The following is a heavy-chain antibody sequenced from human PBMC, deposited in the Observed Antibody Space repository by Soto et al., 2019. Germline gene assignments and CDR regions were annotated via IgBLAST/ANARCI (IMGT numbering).Heavy chain of an antibody. D-gene: IGHD3-22*01. J-gene: IGHJ4*02. CDR3: ARTYYDGSGYYYLDS. V-gene: IGHV3-48*03. Sequence: GGSLRLSCAASGFTFSSYEMNWVRQAPGKGLEWVSYITGSGFTIYYADSVKGRFTISRDNAKNSLYLQMNSLRVEDTAVYHCARTYYDGSGYYYLDSWGQGTLVTVS. CDR2: ITGSGFTI. CDR1: GFTFSSYE.